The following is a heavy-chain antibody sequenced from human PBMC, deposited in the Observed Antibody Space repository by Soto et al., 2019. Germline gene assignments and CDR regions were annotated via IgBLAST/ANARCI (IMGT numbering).Heavy chain of an antibody. D-gene: IGHD5-12*01. CDR2: IHYSGST. Sequence: SETLSLTCSVSGGSISSSSYFWGWIRQPPGKGLECIGNIHYSGSTYYNPSLKSRVTISVDTSKTQFSLKLTSVSAADSAVYYCARGIGYYFDYRGQGTLVTVSS. CDR3: ARGIGYYFDY. V-gene: IGHV4-39*01. J-gene: IGHJ4*02. CDR1: GGSISSSSYF.